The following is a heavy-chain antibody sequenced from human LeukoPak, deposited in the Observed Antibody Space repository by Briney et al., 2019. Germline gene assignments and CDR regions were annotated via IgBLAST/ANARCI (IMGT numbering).Heavy chain of an antibody. CDR2: ISPNSGGT. D-gene: IGHD3-22*01. V-gene: IGHV1-2*02. CDR1: GYTFTGYY. CDR3: ARDTMIVVVRHAFDI. J-gene: IGHJ3*02. Sequence: SVKVSCKASGYTFTGYYMHWVRQAPGQGLEWMGCISPNSGGTNYAQNLQGRVTMTTDTSTRTAYMELRSLRSDDTAVYYCARDTMIVVVRHAFDIWGQGTMVTVSS.